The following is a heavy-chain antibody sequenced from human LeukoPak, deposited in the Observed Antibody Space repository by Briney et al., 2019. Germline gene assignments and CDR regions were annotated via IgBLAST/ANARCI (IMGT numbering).Heavy chain of an antibody. CDR2: IYHSGST. CDR3: ASFRIAAAGIDY. Sequence: SETLSLTCTVSAYSISSGFYWGWIRQPPGKGLEWIGSIYHSGSTYYNPSLKSRVTISIDTSKNQFSLKLSSVTAADTAVYYCASFRIAAAGIDYWGQGTLVTVSS. CDR1: AYSISSGFY. D-gene: IGHD6-13*01. J-gene: IGHJ4*02. V-gene: IGHV4-38-2*02.